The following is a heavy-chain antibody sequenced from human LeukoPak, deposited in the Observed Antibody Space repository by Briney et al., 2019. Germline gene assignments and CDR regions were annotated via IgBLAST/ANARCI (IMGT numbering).Heavy chain of an antibody. D-gene: IGHD1-14*01. V-gene: IGHV4-34*01. Sequence: SETLSLTCAVCGGSFSGYYWSWIRQPPGKGLEWIGEINHSGSTNYNPSLKSRVTISVDTSKNQFSLKLSSVTAADTAVYYCAGLGARNHRYYYYYGMDVWGQGTTVTVSS. J-gene: IGHJ6*02. CDR2: INHSGST. CDR3: AGLGARNHRYYYYYGMDV. CDR1: GGSFSGYY.